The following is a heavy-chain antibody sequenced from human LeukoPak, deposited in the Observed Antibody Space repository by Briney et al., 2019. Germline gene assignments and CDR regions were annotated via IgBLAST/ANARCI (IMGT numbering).Heavy chain of an antibody. Sequence: ASVKVSCKASGYTFTGYHVHWVRQAPGQGLEWMGWINPNSGGTNYAQKFQGRVTMTGDTSISTAYMELSRLSSDDTAVYYCARGIEEWELRSNAFDIWGQGTMVTVSS. CDR3: ARGIEEWELRSNAFDI. CDR1: GYTFTGYH. CDR2: INPNSGGT. D-gene: IGHD1-26*01. V-gene: IGHV1-2*02. J-gene: IGHJ3*02.